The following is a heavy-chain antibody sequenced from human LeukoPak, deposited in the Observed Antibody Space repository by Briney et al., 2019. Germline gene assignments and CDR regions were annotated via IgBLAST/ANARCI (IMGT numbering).Heavy chain of an antibody. CDR2: ISYDGSNK. CDR1: RFTFSSYA. CDR3: ARGDSSSWYSDY. Sequence: GGSLRLSCAASRFTFSSYAMHWVRQAPGKGLEWVAVISYDGSNKYYADSVKGRFTISRDNSKNTLYLQMNSLRAEDTAVYYCARGDSSSWYSDYWGQGTLVTVSS. J-gene: IGHJ4*02. V-gene: IGHV3-30-3*01. D-gene: IGHD6-13*01.